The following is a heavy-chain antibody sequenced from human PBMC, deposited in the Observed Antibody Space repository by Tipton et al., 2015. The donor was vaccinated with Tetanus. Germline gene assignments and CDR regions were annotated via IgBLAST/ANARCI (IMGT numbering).Heavy chain of an antibody. Sequence: SLRLSCAASGFTFSSYAMSWVRQAPGKGLEWVSAISGSGGSTYYADSVKGRFTISIDNSKNTLYLQMNSLRAEDTAVYYCAINLKGLTIDYWGQGTLVTVSS. CDR1: GFTFSSYA. CDR2: ISGSGGST. J-gene: IGHJ4*02. CDR3: AINLKGLTIDY. V-gene: IGHV3-23*01. D-gene: IGHD1-1*01.